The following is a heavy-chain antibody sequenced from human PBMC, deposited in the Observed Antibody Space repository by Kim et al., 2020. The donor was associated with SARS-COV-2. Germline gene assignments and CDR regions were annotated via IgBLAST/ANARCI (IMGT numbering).Heavy chain of an antibody. V-gene: IGHV4-4*02. D-gene: IGHD3-16*01. CDR2: ISHRGSP. CDR3: AVFSADMMSLMWGRGGWFDP. CDR1: GGSISSLSW. Sequence: SETLSLTCAVSGGSISSLSWWSCVRQAPGKGLQWIGEISHRGSPNYHPSLKSRMTISIDNSKNQFSLKLTSVPAAATAIYFCAVFSADMMSLMWGRGGWFDPWGEGTLVTVSS. J-gene: IGHJ5*02.